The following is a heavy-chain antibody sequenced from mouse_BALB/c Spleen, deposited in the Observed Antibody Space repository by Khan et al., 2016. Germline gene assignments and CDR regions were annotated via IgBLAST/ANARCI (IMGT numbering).Heavy chain of an antibody. J-gene: IGHJ2*01. CDR1: GYSITSDYA. V-gene: IGHV3-2*02. CDR2: IHYSGST. CDR3: EGDYDGSSYFEY. D-gene: IGHD1-1*01. Sequence: EVQLVESGPGLVKPSQSLSLTCTVTGYSITSDYAWNWIRQFPGNKLEWVGYIHYSGSTSYNPSLKSRITITRDTSKNPFFMHLNSVTTEDTATFYWEGDYDGSSYFEYWGQGTNLTVTS.